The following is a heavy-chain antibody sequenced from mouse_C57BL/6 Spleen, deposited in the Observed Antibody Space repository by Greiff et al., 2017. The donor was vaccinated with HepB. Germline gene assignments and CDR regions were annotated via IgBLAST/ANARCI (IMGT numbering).Heavy chain of an antibody. CDR1: GYTFTSYG. V-gene: IGHV1-81*01. CDR3: ASQGPVDGSSLYYFDY. CDR2: IYPRSGNT. J-gene: IGHJ2*01. Sequence: VQLQQSGAELARPGASVKLSCKASGYTFTSYGISWVKQRTGQGLEWIGEIYPRSGNTYYNEKFKGKATLTADKSSSTAYMELRSLTSEDSAVYFWASQGPVDGSSLYYFDYWGQGTTLTVSS. D-gene: IGHD1-1*01.